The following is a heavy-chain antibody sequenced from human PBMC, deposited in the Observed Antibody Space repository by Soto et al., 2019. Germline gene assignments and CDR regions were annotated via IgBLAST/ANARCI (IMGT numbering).Heavy chain of an antibody. CDR2: ISGSGSST. Sequence: GGSLRLCCSASGFTFSSYAMSWVRLAPGKGLEWVSLISGSGSSTYYADSVKGRFTISRDNSKNTLYLQMNSLRAEDTAVYYCAKCADYDFWSASNWFDPWGQGTLVTVSS. D-gene: IGHD3-3*01. J-gene: IGHJ5*02. CDR3: AKCADYDFWSASNWFDP. V-gene: IGHV3-23*01. CDR1: GFTFSSYA.